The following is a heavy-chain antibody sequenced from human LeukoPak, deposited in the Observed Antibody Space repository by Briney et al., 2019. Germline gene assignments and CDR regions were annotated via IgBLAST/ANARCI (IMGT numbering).Heavy chain of an antibody. CDR3: ARVELTTGPRYFDS. V-gene: IGHV1-2*06. D-gene: IGHD3-22*01. Sequence: ASVKVSCKASGYTFTGYYIHWVRQAPGQGREWMGRINPNSDGTDYAQRFQGRVTLTRDTSISTAYMDLSRLTSDDAAVYFCARVELTTGPRYFDSWGQGTLVTVSS. CDR1: GYTFTGYY. J-gene: IGHJ4*02. CDR2: INPNSDGT.